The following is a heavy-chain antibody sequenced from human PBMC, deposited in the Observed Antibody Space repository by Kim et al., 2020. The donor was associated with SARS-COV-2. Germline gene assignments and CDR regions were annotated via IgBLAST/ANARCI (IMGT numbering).Heavy chain of an antibody. CDR1: GGSISSYY. CDR2: IYYSGST. J-gene: IGHJ3*02. Sequence: SETLSLTCTVSGGSISSYYWSWIRQPPGKGLEWIGYIYYSGSTNYNPSLKSRVTISVDTSKNQFSLKLSSVTAADTAVYYCARGGVLGYCSSTSCYIGAFDIWGQGTMVTVSS. V-gene: IGHV4-59*01. CDR3: ARGGVLGYCSSTSCYIGAFDI. D-gene: IGHD2-2*02.